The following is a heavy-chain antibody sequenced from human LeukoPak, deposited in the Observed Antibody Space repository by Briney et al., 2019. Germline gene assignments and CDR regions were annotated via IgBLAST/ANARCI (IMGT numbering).Heavy chain of an antibody. Sequence: SETLSLTCAVSGGSISSSNWWSWVRQPPGKGLEWIGEIYHSGSTNYSPSLKSRVTMSVDKSKNQFSLKLSSVTATDTAVYYCARGQWLVPLDYWGQGTLVIVSS. CDR2: IYHSGST. V-gene: IGHV4-4*02. J-gene: IGHJ4*02. CDR1: GGSISSSNW. D-gene: IGHD6-19*01. CDR3: ARGQWLVPLDY.